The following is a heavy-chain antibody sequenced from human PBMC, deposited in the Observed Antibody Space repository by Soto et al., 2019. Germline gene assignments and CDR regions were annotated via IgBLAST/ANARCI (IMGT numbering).Heavy chain of an antibody. Sequence: VQLVESGGGVVQPGRSLRLLCEASGFSFSRYGMHWVRQAPGMGLEWVAVISWDGLAQYYADSVKGRFTISRDNSQSTLYLQMNSLRTEDTAIYYRAKETIQVGGPNYFDYWGQGALVTVSS. CDR3: AKETIQVGGPNYFDY. V-gene: IGHV3-30*18. CDR1: GFSFSRYG. D-gene: IGHD1-1*01. J-gene: IGHJ4*02. CDR2: ISWDGLAQ.